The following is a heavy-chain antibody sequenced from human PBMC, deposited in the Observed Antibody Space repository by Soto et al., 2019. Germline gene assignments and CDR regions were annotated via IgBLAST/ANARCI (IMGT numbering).Heavy chain of an antibody. CDR2: INAGNGNT. D-gene: IGHD4-17*01. V-gene: IGHV1-3*05. CDR1: GYTFTSYA. CDR3: AREGRDYGDYIYGMDV. Sequence: QVQLVQSGAEEKKPGASVKVSCKASGYTFTSYAMHWVRQAPGQRLEWMGWINAGNGNTKYSQKFQGRVTITRDTSASTAYMELSSLRSEDTAVYYCAREGRDYGDYIYGMDVWGQGTTVTVS. J-gene: IGHJ6*02.